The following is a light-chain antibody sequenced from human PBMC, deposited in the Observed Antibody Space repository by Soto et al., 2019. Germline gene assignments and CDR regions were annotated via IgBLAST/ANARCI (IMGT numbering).Light chain of an antibody. J-gene: IGKJ2*01. CDR2: GAS. CDR1: QSVSSN. CDR3: QQYNTCPRT. Sequence: EIVMTQSPATLSMSPGERGTLSCRASQSVSSNLAWYRQKPGQAPRLLILGASTRATGIPARFSGSGSGTEFTLTISSLQSDDFALYFCQQYNTCPRTFGQGTMLEIK. V-gene: IGKV3-15*01.